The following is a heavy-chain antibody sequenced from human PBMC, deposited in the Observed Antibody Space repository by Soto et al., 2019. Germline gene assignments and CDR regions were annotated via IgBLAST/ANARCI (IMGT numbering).Heavy chain of an antibody. J-gene: IGHJ4*02. D-gene: IGHD5-18*01. Sequence: QVHLQESGPGLVKPSETLSLTYTVSGGSISSDYWTWIRQPPGERLEWIGYIYYNGNTNYNSSLKSRVTISIDTSKNQFSLKLNSVTAADTAVYFCARLAYSSGFTFDYWGRGTLVTVSS. V-gene: IGHV4-59*01. CDR1: GGSISSDY. CDR2: IYYNGNT. CDR3: ARLAYSSGFTFDY.